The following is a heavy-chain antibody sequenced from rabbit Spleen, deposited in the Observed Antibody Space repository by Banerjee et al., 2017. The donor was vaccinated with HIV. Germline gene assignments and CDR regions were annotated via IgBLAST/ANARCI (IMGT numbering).Heavy chain of an antibody. D-gene: IGHD2-1*01. CDR1: GFSFSSSDY. CDR2: IAGSSSGFT. CDR3: ARGSATMTLVITGYYLSL. J-gene: IGHJ6*01. V-gene: IGHV1S40*01. Sequence: QSLEESGGDLVKPGASLTLTCTASGFSFSSSDYMCWVRQAPGKGLEWISCIAGSSSGFTYSATWAKGRFTCSKTSSTTVTLQMTSLTAADTATYFCARGSATMTLVITGYYLSLWGPGDPRHRL.